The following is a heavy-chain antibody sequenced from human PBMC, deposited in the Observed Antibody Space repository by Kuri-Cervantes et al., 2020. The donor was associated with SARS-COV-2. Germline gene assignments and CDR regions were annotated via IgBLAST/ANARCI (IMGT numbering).Heavy chain of an antibody. Sequence: GGSLRLSCAASGFTFSSYSMNWVRQAPGKGLEWVSYISSSSSTIYYADSVKGRFTISRDNTQNTLLLQMTSLRSEDTAIYYCAKDHFGVPDFWGQGTLVTVSS. CDR1: GFTFSSYS. CDR3: AKDHFGVPDF. CDR2: ISSSSSTI. V-gene: IGHV3-48*01. J-gene: IGHJ4*02. D-gene: IGHD2-21*01.